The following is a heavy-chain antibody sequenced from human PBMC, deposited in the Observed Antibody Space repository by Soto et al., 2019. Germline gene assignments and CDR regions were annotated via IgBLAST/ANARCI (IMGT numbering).Heavy chain of an antibody. V-gene: IGHV4-4*02. CDR2: IYHSGST. Sequence: QVQLQESGPGLVKPSGTLSLTCAVSGGSISSNNWWHWVRQPPGKGLAWIGEIYHSGSTHSSPSLNSRATRSVDQSKKQFSLCLSSVPAADTAVYYGGRGRGAGTYHGLDYWGQGTRVNVSS. D-gene: IGHD1-26*01. CDR3: GRGRGAGTYHGLDY. J-gene: IGHJ4*02. CDR1: GGSISSNNW.